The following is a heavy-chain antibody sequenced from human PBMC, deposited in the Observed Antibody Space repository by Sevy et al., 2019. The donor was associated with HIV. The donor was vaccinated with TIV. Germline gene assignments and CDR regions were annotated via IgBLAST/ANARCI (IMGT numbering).Heavy chain of an antibody. D-gene: IGHD3-10*01. CDR1: GFTFDINA. CDR3: AKGWEGMGPWFEELLSDFYMDV. CDR2: ITGNGART. J-gene: IGHJ6*03. Sequence: GGSLRLSCAASGFTFDINAMTWVRQAPGKGLAWVSTITGNGARTFYADSVKGRFTISRDNSKNTLYLQMNSLRAEDTALYYCAKGWEGMGPWFEELLSDFYMDVWGKGTTVTVSS. V-gene: IGHV3-23*01.